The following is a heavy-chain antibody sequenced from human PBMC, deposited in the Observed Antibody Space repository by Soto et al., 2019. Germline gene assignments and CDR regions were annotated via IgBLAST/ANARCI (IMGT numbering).Heavy chain of an antibody. D-gene: IGHD1-7*01. CDR2: ISYDGSNK. J-gene: IGHJ6*02. CDR3: AKDSWNYADDYYYYGMDV. Sequence: SLRLSCAASGFTFSSYGMHWVRQAPGKGLEWVAVISYDGSNKYYADSVKGRFTISRDNSKNTLYLQMNSLRAEDTAVYYCAKDSWNYADDYYYYGMDVWGQGTTVTVSS. CDR1: GFTFSSYG. V-gene: IGHV3-30*18.